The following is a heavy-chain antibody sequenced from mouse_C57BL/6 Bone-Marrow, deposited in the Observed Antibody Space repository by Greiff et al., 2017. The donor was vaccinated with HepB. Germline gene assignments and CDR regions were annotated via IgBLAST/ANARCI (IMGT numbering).Heavy chain of an antibody. CDR1: GYSITSGYY. J-gene: IGHJ2*01. V-gene: IGHV3-6*01. D-gene: IGHD3-3*01. CDR3: ARGGRGFDY. Sequence: VQLKESGPGLVKPSQSLSLTCSVTGYSITSGYYWNWIRQFPGNKLEWMGYISYDGSNNYNPSLKNRISITRDTSKNQFFLKLNSVTTEDTATYYCARGGRGFDYWGQGTTLTVSS. CDR2: ISYDGSN.